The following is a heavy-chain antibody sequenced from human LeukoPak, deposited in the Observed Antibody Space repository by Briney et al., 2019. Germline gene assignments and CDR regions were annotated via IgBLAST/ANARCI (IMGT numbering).Heavy chain of an antibody. CDR2: IYYSGST. J-gene: IGHJ4*02. CDR3: ARRSPGSSWLSTYYFDY. V-gene: IGHV4-59*08. D-gene: IGHD3-9*01. Sequence: SETLSLTCTVSGGSISSYYWSWIRQPPGKGLEWIGYIYYSGSTNYNPSLKSRVTISVDTSKSQFSLKLSSVTAADTAVYYCARRSPGSSWLSTYYFDYWGQGTLVTVSS. CDR1: GGSISSYY.